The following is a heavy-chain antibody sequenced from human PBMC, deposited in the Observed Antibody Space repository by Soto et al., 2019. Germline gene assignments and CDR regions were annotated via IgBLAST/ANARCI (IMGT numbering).Heavy chain of an antibody. CDR2: ISNSSSYT. J-gene: IGHJ5*02. V-gene: IGHV3-11*06. Sequence: GGSLRLSCAASGFTFSDYYMSWIRQAPGKGLEWVSYISNSSSYTNYADSVKGRFTISRDNAKNSLYLQMNSLRAEDTAVYYCARESRFVEWSTLNWFDPWGQGTLVTVSS. CDR1: GFTFSDYY. D-gene: IGHD3-3*01. CDR3: ARESRFVEWSTLNWFDP.